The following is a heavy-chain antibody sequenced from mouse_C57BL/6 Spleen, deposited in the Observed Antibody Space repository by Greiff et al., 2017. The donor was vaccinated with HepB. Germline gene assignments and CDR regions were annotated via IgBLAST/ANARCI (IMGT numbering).Heavy chain of an antibody. CDR3: ARSGGYGNYVGY. V-gene: IGHV1-80*01. D-gene: IGHD2-1*01. CDR1: GYAFSSYW. CDR2: IYPGDGDT. Sequence: VQLQESGAELVKPGASVKISCKASGYAFSSYWMNWVKQRPGKGLEWIGQIYPGDGDTNYNGKFKGKATLTADKSSSTAYMQLSSLTSEDSAVYFCARSGGYGNYVGYWGQGTTLTVSS. J-gene: IGHJ2*01.